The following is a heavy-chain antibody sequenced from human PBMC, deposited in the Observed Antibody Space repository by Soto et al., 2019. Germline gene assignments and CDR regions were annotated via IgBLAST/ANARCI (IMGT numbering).Heavy chain of an antibody. CDR2: VNAGNGNT. CDR1: GYTFTRYA. J-gene: IGHJ6*02. V-gene: IGHV1-3*01. Sequence: QVPLLQSGAEVKKPGPSVNVSCKASGYTFTRYAMHWVRQAPGQRLEWMGWVNAGNGNTKSSQKFQVIVTITMDTAATIAYKELTSVKSEETSFCYRASLIHTPPCCCVYCKYVWVRG. CDR3: ASLIHTPPCCCVYCKYV. D-gene: IGHD5-18*01.